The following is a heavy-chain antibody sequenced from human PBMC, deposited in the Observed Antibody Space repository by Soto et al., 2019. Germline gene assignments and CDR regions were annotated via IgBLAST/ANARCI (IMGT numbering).Heavy chain of an antibody. CDR3: AREYEEYSYGSDY. CDR2: ISYDGSNK. CDR1: GFTFSSYA. J-gene: IGHJ4*02. D-gene: IGHD5-18*01. Sequence: GGSLRLSCAASGFTFSSYAMHWVRQAPGKGLEWVAVISYDGSNKYYADSVKGRFTISRDNSKNTLYLQMNSLRAEDTAVYYCAREYEEYSYGSDYWGQGTLVTVSS. V-gene: IGHV3-30-3*01.